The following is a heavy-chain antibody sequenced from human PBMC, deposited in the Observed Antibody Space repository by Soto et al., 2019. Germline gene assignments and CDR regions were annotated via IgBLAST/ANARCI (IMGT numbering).Heavy chain of an antibody. Sequence: GGSLRLSCVASGFTFSSYGIVWVRQAPGKGLEWVSYIFTTGTTIYYADSVKGRFTVSRDNAKNSLFLLLNSLRAEDTAVYYCARDKDWAFDYWGQGTLVTVSS. CDR1: GFTFSSYG. CDR3: ARDKDWAFDY. J-gene: IGHJ4*02. D-gene: IGHD3-9*01. V-gene: IGHV3-48*03. CDR2: IFTTGTTI.